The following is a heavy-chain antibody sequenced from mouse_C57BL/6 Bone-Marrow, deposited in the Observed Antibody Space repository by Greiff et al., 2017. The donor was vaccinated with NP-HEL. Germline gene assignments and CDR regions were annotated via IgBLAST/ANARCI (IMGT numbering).Heavy chain of an antibody. D-gene: IGHD1-1*01. Sequence: QVQLQQPGTELVKPGASVKLSCKASGYTFTSYWMPWVKQRPGQGLEWIGDINPNNGGTIYNQKFKGKATLTVDQSSSTAYMELRSLTSEDTAVYYCARSPEKYGSSPYWYCDVWGTGTTVTVSS. CDR3: ARSPEKYGSSPYWYCDV. CDR2: INPNNGGT. V-gene: IGHV1-53*01. J-gene: IGHJ1*03. CDR1: GYTFTSYW.